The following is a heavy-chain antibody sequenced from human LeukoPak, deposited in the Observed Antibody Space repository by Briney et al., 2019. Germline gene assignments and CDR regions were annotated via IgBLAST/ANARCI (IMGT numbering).Heavy chain of an antibody. V-gene: IGHV4-61*02. CDR3: ARVLGIAAAGTEVGDYAYYIDV. J-gene: IGHJ6*03. CDR2: IYTSGST. CDR1: GGSISSGSYY. D-gene: IGHD6-13*01. Sequence: PSQTLSLTCTVSGGSISSGSYYWSWIRQPAGKGLEWIGRIYTSGSTNYNPSLKSRVTISVDTSKNQFSLKLSSVTAADTAVYYCARVLGIAAAGTEVGDYAYYIDVWGKGTTVTVSS.